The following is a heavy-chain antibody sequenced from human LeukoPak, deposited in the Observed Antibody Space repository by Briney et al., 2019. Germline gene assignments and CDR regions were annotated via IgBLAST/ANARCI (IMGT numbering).Heavy chain of an antibody. Sequence: GRSLRLSCAASGFTFNSYAMHWVRQAPGKGLEWVAVISYDGSNKYYADSVKGRFTISRDNSKNTLYLQMNSLRAEDTAVYYCARDRSSGWYKYFQHWGQGTLVTVSS. D-gene: IGHD6-19*01. V-gene: IGHV3-30-3*01. CDR1: GFTFNSYA. CDR3: ARDRSSGWYKYFQH. CDR2: ISYDGSNK. J-gene: IGHJ1*01.